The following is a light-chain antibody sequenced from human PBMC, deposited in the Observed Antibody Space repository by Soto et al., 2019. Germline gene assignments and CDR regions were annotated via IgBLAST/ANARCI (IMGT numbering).Light chain of an antibody. V-gene: IGLV2-23*02. CDR3: SSYGLSTPWV. J-gene: IGLJ3*02. CDR1: SSDVGKYDL. Sequence: QSALTQPASVSGSPGHAITISCTGTSSDVGKYDLVSWYQQHPGRAPKIMIFEVNKRPSGVSDRFSGSKSGNTASLTISGLQADDKADYYCSSYGLSTPWVFGGGTKVTV. CDR2: EVN.